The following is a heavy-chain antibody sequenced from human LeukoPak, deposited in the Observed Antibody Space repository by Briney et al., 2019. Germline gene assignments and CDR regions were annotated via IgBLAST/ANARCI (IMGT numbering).Heavy chain of an antibody. CDR2: INSDGSRT. J-gene: IGHJ3*02. CDR1: GFTFSRYW. CDR3: ASLFLCYGCSSSSDSFNI. D-gene: IGHD6-6*01. V-gene: IGHV3-74*01. Sequence: PGGSLRLSCEASGFTFSRYWMHWVRQAPGKGLVRVSCINSDGSRTTYADSVKGRFTISRDNAKNTLYLQMNSLRAEDTAVYYCASLFLCYGCSSSSDSFNIWGQGTMVTVSS.